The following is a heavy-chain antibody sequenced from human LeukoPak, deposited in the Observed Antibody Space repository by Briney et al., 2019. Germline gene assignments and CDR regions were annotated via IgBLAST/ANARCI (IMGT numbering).Heavy chain of an antibody. CDR2: INSDGSST. V-gene: IGHV3-74*01. CDR3: ARRSSAYFYNFDY. J-gene: IGHJ4*02. CDR1: GFTFSSYA. Sequence: PGGSLRLSCAASGFTFSSYAMSWVRQAPGKGLVWVSRINSDGSSTNYADSVKGRFTIPRDNAKNTLYLQMNSLRAEDTAVYYCARRSSAYFYNFDYWGQGALVTVSS. D-gene: IGHD3-22*01.